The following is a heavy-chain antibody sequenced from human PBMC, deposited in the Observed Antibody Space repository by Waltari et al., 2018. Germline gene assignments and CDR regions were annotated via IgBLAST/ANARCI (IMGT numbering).Heavy chain of an antibody. CDR2: IYYSGKT. CDR3: ARHRDIVATMFDY. Sequence: QLQLEESGPGLVKPSETLSLTCTVSGGSISSPNYYWGWIRQPPGKGLEGIGTIYYSGKTYYTPSLKSRVTISVDTSKNQFSLKLSSVTAADTAVYYCARHRDIVATMFDYWGQGTLVTVSS. J-gene: IGHJ4*02. CDR1: GGSISSPNYY. D-gene: IGHD5-12*01. V-gene: IGHV4-39*01.